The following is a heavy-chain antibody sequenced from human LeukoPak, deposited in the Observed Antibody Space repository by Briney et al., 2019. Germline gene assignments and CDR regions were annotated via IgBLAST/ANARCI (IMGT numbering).Heavy chain of an antibody. V-gene: IGHV3-48*03. CDR3: ARDKLDGYIDY. Sequence: GGSLRRSCAASGFTFSSYEMNWVRQAPGKGLEWVSYISSSGSTIYYADSVKGRFTISRDTAKNSLYLQMNSLRAEDTAVYYCARDKLDGYIDYWGQGTLVTVSS. J-gene: IGHJ4*02. CDR1: GFTFSSYE. CDR2: ISSSGSTI. D-gene: IGHD5-24*01.